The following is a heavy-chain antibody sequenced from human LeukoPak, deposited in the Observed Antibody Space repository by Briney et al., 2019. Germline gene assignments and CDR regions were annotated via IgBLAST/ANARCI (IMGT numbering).Heavy chain of an antibody. V-gene: IGHV3-48*01. CDR3: ARDIGLTGTGQPTFDY. Sequence: HPGGSLRLSCAASGFTFSSYSMNWVRQAPGKGLEWVSYISSSSSTIYYADSVKGRFTISRDNAKNSLYLQMNSLRAEDTAVYYCARDIGLTGTGQPTFDYWGQGTLVTVSS. CDR2: ISSSSSTI. CDR1: GFTFSSYS. J-gene: IGHJ4*02. D-gene: IGHD1-7*01.